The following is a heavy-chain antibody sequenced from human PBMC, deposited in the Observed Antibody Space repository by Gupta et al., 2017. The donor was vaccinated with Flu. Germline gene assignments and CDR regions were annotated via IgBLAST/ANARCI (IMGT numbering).Heavy chain of an antibody. Sequence: QVQLQQSGPGLVRPSETLSLTCTVSGGSINDNYWNWIRQTPEKGLEWIGYIYNSVNTNYSPSLKSRGSMSVDTSKNQLSLSFKSVTAADTAVYYCARWCWNSKDNSPLFFDNWGQGTLVTGSS. V-gene: IGHV4-59*01. D-gene: IGHD1-1*01. CDR1: GGSINDNY. J-gene: IGHJ4*02. CDR2: IYNSVNT. CDR3: ARWCWNSKDNSPLFFDN.